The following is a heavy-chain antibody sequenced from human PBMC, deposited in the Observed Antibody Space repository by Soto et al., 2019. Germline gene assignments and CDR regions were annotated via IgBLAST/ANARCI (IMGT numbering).Heavy chain of an antibody. D-gene: IGHD2-21*02. V-gene: IGHV4-39*01. CDR1: GGSISSSGYY. J-gene: IGHJ3*02. CDR3: ARLVTETDAFDI. CDR2: IYYSGST. Sequence: QLQLQESGPGLVKPSETLSLTCTVSGGSISSSGYYWGWIRQPPGKGLEWIGSIYYSGSTYYNPSLKSRVTISVDTSKNQFSPKLSSVTAADTAVYYCARLVTETDAFDIWGQGTLVTVSS.